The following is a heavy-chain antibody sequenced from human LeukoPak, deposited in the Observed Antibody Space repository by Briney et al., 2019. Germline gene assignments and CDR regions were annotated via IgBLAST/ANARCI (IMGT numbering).Heavy chain of an antibody. Sequence: SVKVSCKASGGTFSSYAISWVRQAPGQGLEWMGRIIPILGIANYAQKFQGRVTITADKSTSTAYMELSSLRSEDTAVYYCARDHIVVVPAAMNADYYYGMDVWGQGTTVTVSS. J-gene: IGHJ6*02. CDR3: ARDHIVVVPAAMNADYYYGMDV. V-gene: IGHV1-69*04. CDR2: IIPILGIA. CDR1: GGTFSSYA. D-gene: IGHD2-2*01.